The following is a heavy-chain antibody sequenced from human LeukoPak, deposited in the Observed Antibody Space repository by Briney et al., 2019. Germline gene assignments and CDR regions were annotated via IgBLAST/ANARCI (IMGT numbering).Heavy chain of an antibody. D-gene: IGHD6-6*01. Sequence: ASVKVSCKASGFTFTSSAVQWVRQARGQRLEWIGWIVVGSGNTNYAQKFQERVTITRDMSTSTAYMELSSLRSEDTAVYYCARDGAEYSSLFDYWGQGTLVTVSS. J-gene: IGHJ4*02. CDR2: IVVGSGNT. V-gene: IGHV1-58*01. CDR1: GFTFTSSA. CDR3: ARDGAEYSSLFDY.